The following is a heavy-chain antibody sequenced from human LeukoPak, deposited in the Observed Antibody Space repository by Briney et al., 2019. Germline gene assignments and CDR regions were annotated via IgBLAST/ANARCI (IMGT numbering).Heavy chain of an antibody. CDR3: ARGPFHYYDSSGYYAKDY. D-gene: IGHD3-22*01. Sequence: SETLSLTCAVYGGSFSGYYWSWIRQPPGKGLEWIGEINHSGSTNYNPSLKIRVTISVDTSKNQFSLKLSSVTAADTAVYYCARGPFHYYDSSGYYAKDYWGQGTLVTVSS. CDR2: INHSGST. V-gene: IGHV4-34*01. CDR1: GGSFSGYY. J-gene: IGHJ4*02.